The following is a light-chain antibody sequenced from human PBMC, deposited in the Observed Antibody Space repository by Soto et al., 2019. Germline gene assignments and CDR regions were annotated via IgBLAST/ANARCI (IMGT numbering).Light chain of an antibody. CDR3: QFYDSSLSGYV. CDR2: ANR. J-gene: IGLJ1*01. Sequence: QCILTQPPSVSGAPGQRVTISCTGSSSNIGAGYYVHCYQHLPGTAPKLLISANRNRPSGVPDRSSGSKSRPSAPLAITGLQAQDEADYYCQFYDSSLSGYVFGNGIKVT. V-gene: IGLV1-40*01. CDR1: SSNIGAGYY.